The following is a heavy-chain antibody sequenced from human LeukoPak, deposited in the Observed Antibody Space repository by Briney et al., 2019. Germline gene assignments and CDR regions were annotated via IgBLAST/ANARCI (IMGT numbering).Heavy chain of an antibody. V-gene: IGHV3-21*06. J-gene: IGHJ4*02. CDR1: GFSFSSYR. D-gene: IGHD2-8*01. CDR3: ARALIGYYFDY. CDR2: VSNGGDYI. Sequence: PGGSLRLSCAASGFSFSSYRMNWVRQAPGKGLEWVSSVSNGGDYIHYADSVKGRFTISRDNSKNSLYLQMNSLRAEDTAVYYCARALIGYYFDYWGQGTLVTAS.